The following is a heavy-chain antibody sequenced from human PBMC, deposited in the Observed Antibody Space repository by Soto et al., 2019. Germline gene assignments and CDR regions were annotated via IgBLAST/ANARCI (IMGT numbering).Heavy chain of an antibody. Sequence: PSETLSLTCTVSGGSISSGDYYWSWIRQPPGKGLEWIGYIYYSGNTHYNPSLKSRVTISVDTSKNQFSLKLSSVTAADTAVYYCARGLPTVRGVIPRPHHHYYYYYGMDVWGQGTTVTVSS. D-gene: IGHD3-10*01. CDR3: ARGLPTVRGVIPRPHHHYYYYYGMDV. J-gene: IGHJ6*02. CDR1: GGSISSGDYY. V-gene: IGHV4-30-4*01. CDR2: IYYSGNT.